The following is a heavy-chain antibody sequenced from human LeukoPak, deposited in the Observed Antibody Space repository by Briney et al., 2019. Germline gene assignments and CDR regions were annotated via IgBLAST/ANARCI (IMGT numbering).Heavy chain of an antibody. CDR3: ARVLDYDSSGYSYYYYYGMDV. J-gene: IGHJ6*02. D-gene: IGHD3-22*01. CDR2: IRYDGSNK. CDR1: GFTFSSYG. V-gene: IGHV3-30*02. Sequence: GGSLRLSCAASGFTFSSYGMHWVRQAPGKGLEWVAFIRYDGSNKYYADSVKGRFTISRDNSQNTLNLQMNSLRAEDTAVYYCARVLDYDSSGYSYYYYYGMDVWGQGITVTVSS.